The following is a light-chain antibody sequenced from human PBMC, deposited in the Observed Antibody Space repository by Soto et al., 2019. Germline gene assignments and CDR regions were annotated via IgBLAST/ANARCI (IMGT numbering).Light chain of an antibody. Sequence: QSALTKPASVSGSPGQSITISCTGTSRDVVGYKYVSWYQQQPGKAPKIVIYDVSNRPSEVSNRYYGSKSGNKASLTISGHQADDEAEYYCRAYTSSITYVFGTGTKVTVL. CDR2: DVS. CDR1: SRDVVGYKY. J-gene: IGLJ1*01. CDR3: RAYTSSITYV. V-gene: IGLV2-14*01.